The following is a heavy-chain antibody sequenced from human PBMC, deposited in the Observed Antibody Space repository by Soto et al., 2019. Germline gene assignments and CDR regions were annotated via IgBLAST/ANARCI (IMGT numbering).Heavy chain of an antibody. D-gene: IGHD3-10*01. CDR1: GGSISSYY. Sequence: QVQLQESGPGLVKPSETLSLSCTVSGGSISSYYWSWFRQSPGKRMEWIGYVHHSWGSSYNPSLQGGVSISLDTCKSQFSLKVTSVAATDSAVYYCARRGFGPLHGLVDVWGQGTTVTVSS. J-gene: IGHJ6*02. CDR3: ARRGFGPLHGLVDV. CDR2: VHHSWGS. V-gene: IGHV4-59*08.